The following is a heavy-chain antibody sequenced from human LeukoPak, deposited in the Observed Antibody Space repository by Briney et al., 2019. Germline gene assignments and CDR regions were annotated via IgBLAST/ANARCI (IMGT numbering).Heavy chain of an antibody. CDR3: AKVSPNYYYDSSGYYYLDY. V-gene: IGHV3-23*01. J-gene: IGHJ4*02. Sequence: PGGSLRLSCAASGFTFSNYAMSWVRQAPGKGLEWVSGISGNDDNTYYAASVKGRFTISRDNSRNTLYLQMDSLRAEDAAVYYCAKVSPNYYYDSSGYYYLDYWGQGTLVTVSS. CDR1: GFTFSNYA. D-gene: IGHD3-22*01. CDR2: ISGNDDNT.